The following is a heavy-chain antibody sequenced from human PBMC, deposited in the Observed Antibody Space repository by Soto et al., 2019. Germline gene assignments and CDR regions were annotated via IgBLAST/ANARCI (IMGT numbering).Heavy chain of an antibody. D-gene: IGHD6-19*01. V-gene: IGHV3-30*18. CDR2: ISYDGSNK. CDR3: AKDNRGAVAALWYFDY. J-gene: IGHJ4*02. Sequence: GGSLRLSCAASGFTFSSYGMHWVRQAPGKGLEWVAVISYDGSNKYYADSVKGRFTISRDNSKNTLYLQMNSLRAEDTAVYYCAKDNRGAVAALWYFDYWGQGTLVTVSS. CDR1: GFTFSSYG.